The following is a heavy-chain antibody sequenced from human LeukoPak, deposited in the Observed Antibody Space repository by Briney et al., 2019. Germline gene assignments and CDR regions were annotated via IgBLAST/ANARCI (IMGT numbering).Heavy chain of an antibody. CDR2: IYSGGST. CDR3: ARGRGSSSSGTGFDI. CDR1: GFTFSDNY. D-gene: IGHD6-13*01. Sequence: PGGSLRLSCAASGFTFSDNYMSWVRQAPGKGLEWVAVIYSGGSTYYAASVTGRFTISRDNSKNTLYLQMNSLRAEATAVYYCARGRGSSSSGTGFDIWGQGTMVTVSS. J-gene: IGHJ3*02. V-gene: IGHV3-66*01.